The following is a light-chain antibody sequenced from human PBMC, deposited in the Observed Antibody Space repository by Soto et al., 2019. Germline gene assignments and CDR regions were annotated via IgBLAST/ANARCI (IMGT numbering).Light chain of an antibody. Sequence: QSVLTQPPSVSGAPGQRVTISCTESSSNIGAGYDVHWYQQLPGTAPKLLIYGNSNRPSGVPDRFSGSKSGTSASLAITGRQAEDEADYYCQSYDSSLSGWVFGGGTKLNVL. V-gene: IGLV1-40*01. CDR2: GNS. CDR1: SSNIGAGYD. J-gene: IGLJ3*02. CDR3: QSYDSSLSGWV.